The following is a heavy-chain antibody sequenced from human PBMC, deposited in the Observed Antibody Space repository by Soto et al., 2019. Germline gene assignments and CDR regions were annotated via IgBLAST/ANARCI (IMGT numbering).Heavy chain of an antibody. V-gene: IGHV4-34*01. D-gene: IGHD5-12*01. J-gene: IGHJ4*02. Sequence: PSEILSLTCAVYGGSFSGYYWSWIRQPPGKGLEWIGEINHSGSTNYNPSLKSRVTISVDTSKNQFSLKLSSVTAADTAVYYCAGSPVATIYGGYFDYWGQGTLVTVSS. CDR3: AGSPVATIYGGYFDY. CDR2: INHSGST. CDR1: GGSFSGYY.